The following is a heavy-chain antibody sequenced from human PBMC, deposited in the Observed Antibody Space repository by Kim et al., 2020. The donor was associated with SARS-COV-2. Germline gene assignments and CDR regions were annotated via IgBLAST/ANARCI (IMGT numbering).Heavy chain of an antibody. Sequence: GGSLRLSCAASGFTFSSYAMHWVRQAPGKGREWVAVISYDGSNKYSADSVNGRFTISRDNSKNTLYLQMNSLRAEDTAVYYCARGVAEFDYWGQGTMVTVSS. D-gene: IGHD6-13*01. J-gene: IGHJ4*02. CDR3: ARGVAEFDY. CDR2: ISYDGSNK. CDR1: GFTFSSYA. V-gene: IGHV3-30*04.